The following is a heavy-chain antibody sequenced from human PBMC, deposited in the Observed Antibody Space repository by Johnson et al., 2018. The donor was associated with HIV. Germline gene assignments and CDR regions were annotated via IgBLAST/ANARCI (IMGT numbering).Heavy chain of an antibody. V-gene: IGHV3-11*04. CDR3: VRASWFGAFDI. CDR2: ISWNSGSI. Sequence: QEQLVESGGGLIQPGGSLRLSCAASGLTFSDYYMTWIRQAPGKGLEWVSGISWNSGSIGYADSVKGRFTISRDNSKNTLYLQMNSLRAGDSAVYYCVRASWFGAFDIWGQGTLVTVSS. J-gene: IGHJ3*02. CDR1: GLTFSDYY. D-gene: IGHD3-10*01.